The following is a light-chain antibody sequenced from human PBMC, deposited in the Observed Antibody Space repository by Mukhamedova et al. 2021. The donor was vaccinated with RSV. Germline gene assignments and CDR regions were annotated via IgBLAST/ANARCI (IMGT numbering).Light chain of an antibody. J-gene: IGKJ4*01. Sequence: VSSSYLAWYQQKPGQAPRLLIYGASSRTTGIPDRFSGSGSGTDFTLTISRLEPEDFAVYYCQQYGSSPLTFGGGTKVEIK. CDR1: VSSSY. CDR2: GAS. V-gene: IGKV3-20*01. CDR3: QQYGSSPLT.